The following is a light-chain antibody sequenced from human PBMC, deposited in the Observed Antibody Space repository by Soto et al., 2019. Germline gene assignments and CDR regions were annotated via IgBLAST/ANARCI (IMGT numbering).Light chain of an antibody. J-gene: IGLJ1*01. CDR1: SSNIGAGYD. CDR3: QSYDTSPSGYV. V-gene: IGLV1-40*01. CDR2: ANN. Sequence: QSALTQPPSVSGAPGQRVTISCTGSSSNIGAGYDVHWYQQLPGTAPQLLIYANNNRPAGVPDRFSASKSGTSASLAITGLQAEDEADYYCQSYDTSPSGYVFGTGTKVTVL.